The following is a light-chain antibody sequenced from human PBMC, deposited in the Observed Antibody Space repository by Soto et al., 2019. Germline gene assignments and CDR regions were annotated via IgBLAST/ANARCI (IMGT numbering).Light chain of an antibody. J-gene: IGKJ1*01. CDR2: DAS. CDR1: QSINTW. V-gene: IGKV1-5*01. Sequence: DIQMTQSPTTLSASVGDRFTITCRASQSINTWLAWYQQKSGKAPKLLIHDASSLESGVPPRLSGSGSGTEFTLTISSLQPDDFGTYYCQQYNSYVTFAQGTKVDIK. CDR3: QQYNSYVT.